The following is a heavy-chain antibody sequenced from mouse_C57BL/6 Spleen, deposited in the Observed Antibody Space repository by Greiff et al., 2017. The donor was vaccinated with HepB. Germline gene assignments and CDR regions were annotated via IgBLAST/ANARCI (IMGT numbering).Heavy chain of an antibody. D-gene: IGHD1-1*01. CDR1: GYTFTSYW. CDR2: LHPSDSDT. CDR3: ATGGSSFFAWFAY. V-gene: IGHV1-74*01. J-gene: IGHJ3*01. Sequence: QVQLQQPGAELVKPGASVKVSCKASGYTFTSYWMHRVKQRPGQGLEWIGRLHPSDSDTNYNQKFKGKATLTVDKSSSTAYMQLSSLTSEDSAVYYCATGGSSFFAWFAYWGQGTLVTVSA.